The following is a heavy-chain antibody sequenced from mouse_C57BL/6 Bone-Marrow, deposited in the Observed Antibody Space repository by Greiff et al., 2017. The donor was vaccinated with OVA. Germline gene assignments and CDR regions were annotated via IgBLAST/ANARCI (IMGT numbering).Heavy chain of an antibody. CDR2: INPNNGGT. CDR1: GYTFTDYY. V-gene: IGHV1-26*01. D-gene: IGHD1-1*01. J-gene: IGHJ4*01. CDR3: ARPTVVATEAMDY. Sequence: VQLQQSGPELVKPGASVKISCKASGYTFTDYYMNWVKQSHGKSLEWIGDINPNNGGTSYNQKFKGKATLTVDKSSSTAYMELRSLTSEDSAVYYCARPTVVATEAMDYWGQGTSVTVSS.